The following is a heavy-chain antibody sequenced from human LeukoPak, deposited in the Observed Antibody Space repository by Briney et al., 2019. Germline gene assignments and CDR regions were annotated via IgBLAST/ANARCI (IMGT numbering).Heavy chain of an antibody. J-gene: IGHJ4*02. V-gene: IGHV1-18*01. CDR3: ARVVHYYDSSGYSY. CDR1: GYTFTSYG. D-gene: IGHD3-22*01. CDR2: ISAYNGNT. Sequence: ASVEVSCKASGYTFTSYGISWVRQAPGQGLEWMGWISAYNGNTNYAQKLQGRVTMTTDTSTSTAYMELRSLRSDDTAVYYCARVVHYYDSSGYSYWGQGTLVTVSS.